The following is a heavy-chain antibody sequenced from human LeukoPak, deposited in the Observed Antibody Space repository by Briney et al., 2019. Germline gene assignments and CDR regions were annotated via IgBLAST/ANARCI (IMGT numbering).Heavy chain of an antibody. CDR2: ISGSSGYI. Sequence: PGGSLRLSCASSGFTFSSYSMNWVRQAPGKGLEWVSSISGSSGYIYYADSVKGRFTISRDNAKNSLYLQMNSLRAEDTAVYYCARNVPVTTLGYWGQGTLVTVSS. J-gene: IGHJ4*02. CDR1: GFTFSSYS. V-gene: IGHV3-21*01. CDR3: ARNVPVTTLGY. D-gene: IGHD4-17*01.